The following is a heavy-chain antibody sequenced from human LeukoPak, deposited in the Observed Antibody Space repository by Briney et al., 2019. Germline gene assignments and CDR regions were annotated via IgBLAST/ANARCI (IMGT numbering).Heavy chain of an antibody. CDR2: IRYDGSNK. D-gene: IGHD4-17*01. CDR1: GFTFSSYG. V-gene: IGHV3-30*02. Sequence: GGSLRLSCAASGFTFSSYGMHWVRQAPGKGLEWVAFIRYDGSNKYYADSVKGRFTISRDNSKNTLYLQMNSLRAEDTAVYYCAKDLYYGDYVFDYWGQETLVTVSS. CDR3: AKDLYYGDYVFDY. J-gene: IGHJ4*02.